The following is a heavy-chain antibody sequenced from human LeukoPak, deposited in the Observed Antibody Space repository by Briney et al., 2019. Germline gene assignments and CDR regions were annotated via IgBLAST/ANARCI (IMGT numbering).Heavy chain of an antibody. CDR1: GFTFGSYA. CDR3: VKDRVSVSSSGYFDY. V-gene: IGHV3-64D*06. J-gene: IGHJ4*02. CDR2: ISSNGGST. D-gene: IGHD6-6*01. Sequence: GGSLRLSCSASGFTFGSYAMHWVRQAPGKGLEYVSAISSNGGSTYYADSVKGRFTISRDNSKKTLYLQMSSLRAEDTAVYYCVKDRVSVSSSGYFDYWGQGTLVTVSS.